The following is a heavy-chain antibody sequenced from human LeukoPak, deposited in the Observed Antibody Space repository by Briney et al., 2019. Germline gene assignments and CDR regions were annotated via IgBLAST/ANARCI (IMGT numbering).Heavy chain of an antibody. CDR1: GFTFSSYE. V-gene: IGHV3-48*03. Sequence: PGRSLRLSCAASGFTFSSYEMNWVRQAPGKGLEWVSYISSSGSTIYYADSVKGRFTISRDNAKNSLYLQMNSLRAEDTAVYYCARGGAGITFGGVINSLYFDYWGQGTLVTVSS. J-gene: IGHJ4*02. D-gene: IGHD3-16*01. CDR3: ARGGAGITFGGVINSLYFDY. CDR2: ISSSGSTI.